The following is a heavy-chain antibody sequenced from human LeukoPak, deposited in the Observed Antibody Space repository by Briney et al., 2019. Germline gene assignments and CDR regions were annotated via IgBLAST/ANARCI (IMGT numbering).Heavy chain of an antibody. CDR2: IFHSGST. CDR1: GFTVSGNY. Sequence: PGGSLRLSCAASGFTVSGNYMTWVRQAPGKGLAWIGTIFHSGSTDYNPSLKSRVTISLDTSKNQFSLKLSSVTAADAAVYYCARLFYYVSGRYNWFDPWGQGTLVTVSS. D-gene: IGHD3-10*01. J-gene: IGHJ5*02. CDR3: ARLFYYVSGRYNWFDP. V-gene: IGHV4-38-2*01.